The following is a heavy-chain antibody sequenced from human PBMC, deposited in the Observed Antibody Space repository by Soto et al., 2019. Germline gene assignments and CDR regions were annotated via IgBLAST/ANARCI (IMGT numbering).Heavy chain of an antibody. D-gene: IGHD2-2*01. V-gene: IGHV4-30-4*01. Sequence: PSETLSLTCTVSGGSISSGDYYWSWIRQPPGKGLEWIGYIYYSGSTYYNPSLKSRVTISVDTSKNQFSLKLSSVTAADTAVYYCARAVVGNYIGFFDYRGQGTLVTVSS. CDR1: GGSISSGDYY. J-gene: IGHJ4*02. CDR2: IYYSGST. CDR3: ARAVVGNYIGFFDY.